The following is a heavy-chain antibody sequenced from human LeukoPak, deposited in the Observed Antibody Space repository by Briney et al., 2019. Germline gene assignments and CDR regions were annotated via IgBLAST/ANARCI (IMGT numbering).Heavy chain of an antibody. CDR1: GGSISSSSYY. D-gene: IGHD6-13*01. J-gene: IGHJ4*02. CDR2: IYYSGST. V-gene: IGHV4-39*07. CDR3: AREVHYGSSWYFDY. Sequence: SETLSLTCTVSGGSISSSSYYWGWIRQPPGKGLEWIGSIYYSGSTYYNPSLKSRVTISVDTSKNQFSLKLSSVTAADTAVYYCAREVHYGSSWYFDYWGQGTLVTVSS.